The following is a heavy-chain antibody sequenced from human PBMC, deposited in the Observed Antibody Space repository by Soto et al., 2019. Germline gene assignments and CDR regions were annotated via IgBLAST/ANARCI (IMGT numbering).Heavy chain of an antibody. J-gene: IGHJ4*02. CDR3: ARESLAARRGCDY. CDR2: IYYSGST. CDR1: GGSISSGDYY. V-gene: IGHV4-30-4*01. Sequence: QVQLQESGPGLVKPSQTLSLTCTVSGGSISSGDYYWSLIRQPPGKGLEWIGYIYYSGSTYYNPSLKIRVTISVDTSKNQFSLKLSSVTAADTAVYYCARESLAARRGCDYWGQGTLVTVSS. D-gene: IGHD6-6*01.